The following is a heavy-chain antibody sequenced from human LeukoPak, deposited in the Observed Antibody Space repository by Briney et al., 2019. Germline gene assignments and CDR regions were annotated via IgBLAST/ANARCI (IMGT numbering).Heavy chain of an antibody. CDR1: GFRFTDYS. CDR3: VKDRPCETCMPMDA. V-gene: IGHV3-23*01. J-gene: IGHJ6*02. Sequence: GGSLRLSCAASGFRFTDYSMSWVRQAPGKGLEWVAGLGRSGEYKYYADSVKGRFTISRDNSKDTVSLQMNSLRAEDSAIYFCVKDRPCETCMPMDAWGQGTMVTVSS. CDR2: LGRSGEYK. D-gene: IGHD2-2*01.